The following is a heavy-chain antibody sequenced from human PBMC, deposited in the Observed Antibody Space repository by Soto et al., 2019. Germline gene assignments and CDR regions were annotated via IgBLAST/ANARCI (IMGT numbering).Heavy chain of an antibody. Sequence: PSETQSLTCTVSGGSISSGDYYWSWIRQPPGKGLGWIGSIYYSGSTYYNPSLKSRITINPDTSMNQFSLQLNSVTPEDTSVYYCARGDDKYSSTWFIDYWGLGTLVTVSS. V-gene: IGHV4-30-4*01. J-gene: IGHJ4*02. CDR3: ARGDDKYSSTWFIDY. CDR2: IYYSGST. CDR1: GGSISSGDYY. D-gene: IGHD6-13*01.